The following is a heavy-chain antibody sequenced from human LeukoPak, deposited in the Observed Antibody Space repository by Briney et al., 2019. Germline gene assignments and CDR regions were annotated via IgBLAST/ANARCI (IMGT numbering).Heavy chain of an antibody. Sequence: ASVKVSCKASGDMFTTSFMHWVRQAPGQGLEWMGVINPSGTSTDYAQKFQGRVTMTRDTSTNTVYMELSSLRSEDTAVYYCARPHGASYYYFDYWGQGTLVTVSS. J-gene: IGHJ4*02. V-gene: IGHV1-46*01. CDR3: ARPHGASYYYFDY. CDR2: INPSGTST. CDR1: GDMFTTSF. D-gene: IGHD4/OR15-4a*01.